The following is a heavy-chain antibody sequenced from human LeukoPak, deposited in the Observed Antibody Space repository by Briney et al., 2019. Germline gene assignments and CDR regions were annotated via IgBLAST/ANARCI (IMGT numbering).Heavy chain of an antibody. J-gene: IGHJ4*02. V-gene: IGHV4-59*01. CDR3: ARVSYDVLTGYHPLDY. CDR1: TGSISSYY. Sequence: ETLSLTCTVSTGSISSYYWSWIRQPPGKGLEWIGCIFDSGTTKYNPSLTSRVTISVDTSKNQLSLKLSSVTAADTALYYCARVSYDVLTGYHPLDYWGQGTLVTVSS. D-gene: IGHD3-9*01. CDR2: IFDSGTT.